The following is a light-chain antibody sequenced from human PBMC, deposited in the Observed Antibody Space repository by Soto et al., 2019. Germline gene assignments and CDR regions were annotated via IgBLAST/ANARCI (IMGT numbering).Light chain of an antibody. CDR1: QSVRDRY. CDR3: QQYGSSPQT. V-gene: IGKV3-20*01. CDR2: DTS. Sequence: EIVLTQSPRTLSLSPGERATLSCSASQSVRDRYLAWYEQKPGQAPSLLIYDTSTRATGVPDRFSGSGSGTDGTITISRLEPEDCAVYYGQQYGSSPQTFGQGTKVDIK. J-gene: IGKJ1*01.